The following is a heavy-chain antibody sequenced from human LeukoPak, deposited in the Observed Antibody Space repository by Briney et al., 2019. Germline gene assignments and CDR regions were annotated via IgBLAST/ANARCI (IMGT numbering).Heavy chain of an antibody. CDR3: PRDPLIMVRGVIRIWFDP. V-gene: IGHV1-69*04. D-gene: IGHD3-10*01. Sequence: SVKVSCQASGGTFSSYAIRWLRQAPGQGLEWMGRIIPILGIGKYAQKFQGRVTIPADKSSSSAYMELSSLTSEDTAVYYCPRDPLIMVRGVIRIWFDPYGQGTLGTVSS. J-gene: IGHJ5*02. CDR2: IIPILGIG. CDR1: GGTFSSYA.